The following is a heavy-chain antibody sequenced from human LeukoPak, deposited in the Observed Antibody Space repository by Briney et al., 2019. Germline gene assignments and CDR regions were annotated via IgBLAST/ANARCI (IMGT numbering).Heavy chain of an antibody. Sequence: SETLSLTCTVSGGSISSSSYYWGWIRQPPGKGLEWIGSIYYSGSTYYNPSLKSRVTISVDTSKNQFSLKLSSVTAADTAVYYCARQLLSGETPGYFDYWGQGTLVTVSS. CDR1: GGSISSSSYY. CDR3: ARQLLSGETPGYFDY. V-gene: IGHV4-39*01. D-gene: IGHD2-15*01. CDR2: IYYSGST. J-gene: IGHJ4*02.